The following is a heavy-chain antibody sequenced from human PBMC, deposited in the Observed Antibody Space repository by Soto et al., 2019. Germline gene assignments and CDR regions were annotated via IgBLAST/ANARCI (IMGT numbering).Heavy chain of an antibody. CDR2: MNPNSGNT. V-gene: IGHV1-8*01. Sequence: ASMKGSRQGSGYTFTTYDIKRVRQATGQGLEWMGWMNPNSGNTGYAQKFQGRVTMTRNTSISTAYMELSSLRSEDTAVYYCATGSEDGYYYYYYMDVWGKGTTVTAP. J-gene: IGHJ6*03. CDR3: ATGSEDGYYYYYYMDV. D-gene: IGHD2-15*01. CDR1: GYTFTTYD.